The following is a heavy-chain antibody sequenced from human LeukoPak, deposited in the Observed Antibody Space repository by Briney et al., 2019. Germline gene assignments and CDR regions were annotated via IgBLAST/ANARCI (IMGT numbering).Heavy chain of an antibody. V-gene: IGHV3-21*01. CDR1: GFTFSSYS. D-gene: IGHD2-2*01. CDR3: ASPREYQLVYFGY. J-gene: IGHJ4*02. CDR2: ISSSSSYI. Sequence: GALRLSCAAAGFTFSSYSMNWGRQAPGKGLEGVASISSSSSYIYYEDSVKGRFTISRDNAKNSLYLQMNSLRAEDTAVYYCASPREYQLVYFGYWGQGTLVTVSS.